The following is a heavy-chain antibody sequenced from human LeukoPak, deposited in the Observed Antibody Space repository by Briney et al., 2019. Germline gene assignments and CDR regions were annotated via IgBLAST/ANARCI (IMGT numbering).Heavy chain of an antibody. Sequence: PGGSLRLSCSPSGFTFSDAWMGWVRQAPGKGLEWVGRIKSKANGETTHFAAPVKGRFTISRDDSKNTLYLQMNGLKTEDTAVYYCAWGGDYFDFWGRGTLVTVSS. CDR1: GFTFSDAW. J-gene: IGHJ4*02. D-gene: IGHD3-16*01. CDR2: IKSKANGETT. CDR3: AWGGDYFDF. V-gene: IGHV3-15*01.